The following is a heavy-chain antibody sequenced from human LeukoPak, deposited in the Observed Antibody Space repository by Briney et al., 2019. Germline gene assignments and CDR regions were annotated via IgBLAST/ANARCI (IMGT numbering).Heavy chain of an antibody. J-gene: IGHJ6*03. V-gene: IGHV1-2*02. Sequence: GASVKVSCKASGYTFTGYYMHWVRQALGQGLEWMGWINPNSGGTNYAQKFQGRVTMTRDTSISTAYMELSRLRSDDTAVYYCARDFGGYYYYYMDVWGKGTTVTISS. D-gene: IGHD3-22*01. CDR3: ARDFGGYYYYYMDV. CDR1: GYTFTGYY. CDR2: INPNSGGT.